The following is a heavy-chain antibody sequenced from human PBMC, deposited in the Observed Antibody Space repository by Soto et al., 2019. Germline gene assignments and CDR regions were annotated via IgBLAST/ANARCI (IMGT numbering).Heavy chain of an antibody. CDR1: GFTFGDYA. V-gene: IGHV3-49*04. J-gene: IGHJ4*02. D-gene: IGHD4-17*01. Sequence: GSLRLSCTASGFTFGDYAMSWVRQAPGKGLEWVGFIRSKAYGGTTEYAASVKGRFTISRDDSKSIAYLQMNSLKTEDTAVYYCTRGSSDYLFDYWGQGTLVTVSS. CDR2: IRSKAYGGTT. CDR3: TRGSSDYLFDY.